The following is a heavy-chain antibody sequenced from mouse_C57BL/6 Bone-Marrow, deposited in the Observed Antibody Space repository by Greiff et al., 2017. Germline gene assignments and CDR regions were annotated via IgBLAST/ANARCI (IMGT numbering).Heavy chain of an antibody. CDR3: ARAAQALFLYAMDY. D-gene: IGHD3-2*02. J-gene: IGHJ4*01. Sequence: EVQLQQSGPELVKPGASVKIPCKASGYTFTDYNMDWVKQSHGKSLEWIGDINPNNGGTIYNQKFKGKATLTVDKSSSTAYMELRSLTSEDTAVYYCARAAQALFLYAMDYWGQGTSVTVSS. V-gene: IGHV1-18*01. CDR1: GYTFTDYN. CDR2: INPNNGGT.